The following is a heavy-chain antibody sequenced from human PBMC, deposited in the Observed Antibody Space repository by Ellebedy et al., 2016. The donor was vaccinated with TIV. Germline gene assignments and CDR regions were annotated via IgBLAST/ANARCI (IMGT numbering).Heavy chain of an antibody. D-gene: IGHD6-13*01. V-gene: IGHV3-23*01. CDR3: AKTAGIAVASCMEV. Sequence: GESLKISCAASGFTLSSYAMSWVRQAPGKGLEWVASITPGGASIYYADSVKGRFTVSRDNSRNTLYLQMNSPRADDTAVYYCAKTAGIAVASCMEVWGQGTTVTVSS. CDR2: ITPGGASI. J-gene: IGHJ6*02. CDR1: GFTLSSYA.